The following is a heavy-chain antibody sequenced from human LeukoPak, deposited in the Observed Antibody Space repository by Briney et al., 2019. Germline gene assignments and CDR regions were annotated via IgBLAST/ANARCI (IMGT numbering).Heavy chain of an antibody. CDR1: GFTFSSYS. Sequence: GGSLRLSCAASGFTFSSYSMNWVRQAPGKGLEWVSSISSSSSYIYYADSVKGRFTISRDTSKNTLYLQINSLRVEDTAVYYCAREIVGTAGAFDIWGQGTMVTVSS. V-gene: IGHV3-21*04. CDR2: ISSSSSYI. D-gene: IGHD2-21*01. J-gene: IGHJ3*02. CDR3: AREIVGTAGAFDI.